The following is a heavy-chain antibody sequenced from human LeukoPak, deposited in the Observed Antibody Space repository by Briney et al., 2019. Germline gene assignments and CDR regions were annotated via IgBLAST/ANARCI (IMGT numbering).Heavy chain of an antibody. Sequence: GGSLRLSCAASGFTFSSYGMHWVRQAPGKGLEWVVVIWYDGSNKYYADSVKGRFTISRDNSKNTLYLQMNSLRAEDTAVYYCARDHREYYFDYWGQGTLVTVSS. D-gene: IGHD5-24*01. V-gene: IGHV3-33*01. CDR3: ARDHREYYFDY. J-gene: IGHJ4*02. CDR1: GFTFSSYG. CDR2: IWYDGSNK.